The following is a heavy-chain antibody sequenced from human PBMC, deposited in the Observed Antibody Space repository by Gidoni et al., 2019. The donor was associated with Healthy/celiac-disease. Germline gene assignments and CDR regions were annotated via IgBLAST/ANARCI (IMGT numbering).Heavy chain of an antibody. Sequence: QVQLQESGPGLVKPSGTLSLTCAVSGGSISSSNCWSWVRQPPGKGLEWIGEIYHSGSTNYNPSLKSRVTISVDKSKNQFSLKLSSVTAADTAVYYCARLEREVVPAAMFWYFDLWGRGTLVTVSS. CDR3: ARLEREVVPAAMFWYFDL. D-gene: IGHD2-2*01. J-gene: IGHJ2*01. CDR1: GGSISSSNC. V-gene: IGHV4-4*02. CDR2: IYHSGST.